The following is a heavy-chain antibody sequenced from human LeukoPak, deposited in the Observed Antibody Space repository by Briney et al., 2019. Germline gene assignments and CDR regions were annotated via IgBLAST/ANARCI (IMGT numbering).Heavy chain of an antibody. CDR2: TRTNPNRYTT. Sequence: AGRSQTLSCAASGLILSDHYIDWVRQSPGKALECVGRTRTNPNRYTTESAAAVHLSFTISRDDSTNSLYLQMNSLETEDTAVYYCARDLTESGIYHPFDYWGQGTLVTVSS. V-gene: IGHV3-72*01. CDR1: GLILSDHY. D-gene: IGHD3-9*01. J-gene: IGHJ4*02. CDR3: ARDLTESGIYHPFDY.